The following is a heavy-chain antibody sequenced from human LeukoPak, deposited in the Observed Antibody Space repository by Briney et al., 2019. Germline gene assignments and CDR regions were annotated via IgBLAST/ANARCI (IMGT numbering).Heavy chain of an antibody. J-gene: IGHJ4*02. Sequence: SGGSLRLSCAASGFTFSGSAMHWVRQASGKGLEWVGRIRSKANSYATAYAASVKGRFTISRDDSKNTAYLQMNSLKTEDTAVYYCTRPICGGNCYDYSGQGTPVTVSS. CDR3: TRPICGGNCYDY. V-gene: IGHV3-73*01. D-gene: IGHD2-21*01. CDR2: IRSKANSYAT. CDR1: GFTFSGSA.